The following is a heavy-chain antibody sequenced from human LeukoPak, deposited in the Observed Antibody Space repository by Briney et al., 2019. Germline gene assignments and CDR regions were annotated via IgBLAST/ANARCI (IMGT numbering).Heavy chain of an antibody. CDR2: ISSSGSTI. D-gene: IGHD1-26*01. CDR3: ARHYSGSYYLAFDI. V-gene: IGHV3-11*01. CDR1: GFTFSDYY. Sequence: GGSLRLSCAASGFTFSDYYMSWIRQAPWKGLEWVSYISSSGSTIYYADSVKGRFTISRDNAKNSLYLQMNGLRAEDTAVYYCARHYSGSYYLAFDIWDQGTMVTVSS. J-gene: IGHJ3*02.